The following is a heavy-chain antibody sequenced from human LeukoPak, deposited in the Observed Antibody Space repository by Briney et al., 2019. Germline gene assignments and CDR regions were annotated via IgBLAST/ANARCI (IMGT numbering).Heavy chain of an antibody. J-gene: IGHJ4*02. CDR3: AKGGCRGTCNPLAY. CDR2: SGDSDGIT. Sequence: GGSLRLSCAAPGFTFSGFGMSWVGQAPGKGVEGISGSGDSDGITYYAHSLNGRFTISRDNSKNTLYLQMNNLRAEDTAVYYCAKGGCRGTCNPLAYWGQGALVTVSP. CDR1: GFTFSGFG. V-gene: IGHV3-23*01. D-gene: IGHD2-15*01.